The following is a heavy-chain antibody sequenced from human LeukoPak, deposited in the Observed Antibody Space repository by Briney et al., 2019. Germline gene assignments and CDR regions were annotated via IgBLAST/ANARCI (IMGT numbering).Heavy chain of an antibody. J-gene: IGHJ4*02. D-gene: IGHD3-10*01. CDR1: GFTFSSYE. CDR2: ISSSGSTI. CDR3: AKDIGSYYDF. V-gene: IGHV3-48*03. Sequence: GGSLRLSCAASGFTFSSYEMNWVRQAPGKGLEWVSYISSSGSTIYYADSVKGRFTISRDNSKNTLYLEMNSLRAEDTAVYYCAKDIGSYYDFWGQGTLVTVSS.